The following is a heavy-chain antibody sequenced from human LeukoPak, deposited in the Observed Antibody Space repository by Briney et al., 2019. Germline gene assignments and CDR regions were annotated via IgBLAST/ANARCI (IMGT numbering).Heavy chain of an antibody. CDR2: ISSSRSYR. Sequence: GGSLRLSCASSGFTFSSYSRNGVGQAPGKGREWVSSISSSRSYRYYADSVKGGFTIPRDNAKNSLYLTMISLRAEDTAVYYCARDELNTPPYDILPGYYPSDDAFDIWGQGTMVTVSS. CDR1: GFTFSSYS. V-gene: IGHV3-21*01. CDR3: ARDELNTPPYDILPGYYPSDDAFDI. D-gene: IGHD3-9*01. J-gene: IGHJ3*02.